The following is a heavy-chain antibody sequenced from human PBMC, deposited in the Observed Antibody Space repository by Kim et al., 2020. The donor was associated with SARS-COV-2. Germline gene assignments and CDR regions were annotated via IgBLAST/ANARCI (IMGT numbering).Heavy chain of an antibody. CDR3: ASSRVGATLMNWFDP. Sequence: QKFQGRVTITADKSTSTAYMELSSLRSEDTAVYYCASSRVGATLMNWFDPWGQGTLVTVSS. D-gene: IGHD1-26*01. V-gene: IGHV1-69*02. J-gene: IGHJ5*02.